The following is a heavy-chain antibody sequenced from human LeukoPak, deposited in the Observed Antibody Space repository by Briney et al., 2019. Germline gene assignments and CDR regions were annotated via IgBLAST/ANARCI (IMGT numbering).Heavy chain of an antibody. Sequence: GGSLRLSCAASGFTFSSYWMSWVRQAPGKGLEWVANIKHIGSAKYYVDSVKGRFTISRDNAKDSLYLQMNSLRAEDTAVHFCARVRRAKRQGRYYFYYYMDVWGKGTTVTDPS. CDR1: GFTFSSYW. V-gene: IGHV3-7*01. CDR3: ARVRRAKRQGRYYFYYYMDV. CDR2: IKHIGSAK. J-gene: IGHJ6*03.